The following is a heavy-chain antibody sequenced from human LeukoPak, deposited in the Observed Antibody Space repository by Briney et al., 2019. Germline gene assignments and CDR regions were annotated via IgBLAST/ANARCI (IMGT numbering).Heavy chain of an antibody. CDR2: IRYDGSNK. CDR3: ARDWSSSWYSAFDI. CDR1: GFTFSSYG. V-gene: IGHV3-30*02. Sequence: PGGSLRLSCAASGFTFSSYGMHWVRQAPGKGLEWVAFIRYDGSNKYYADSVKGRFTISRDNSKNTLFLQMGSLRAEDMAVYYCARDWSSSWYSAFDIWGQGTMVTVSS. J-gene: IGHJ3*02. D-gene: IGHD6-13*01.